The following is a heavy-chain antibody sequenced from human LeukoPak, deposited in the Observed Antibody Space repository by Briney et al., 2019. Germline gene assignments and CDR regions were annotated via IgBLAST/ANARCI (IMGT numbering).Heavy chain of an antibody. D-gene: IGHD1-26*01. Sequence: PSETLSLTCAVYGGSFSGYYWSWIRQPPGKGLEWIGEINHSGSTNYNPSLKSRVTISVDMSKNQFSLKLSSVTAADTAVYYCARGPRGIVGAKGPWFDPWGQGTLVTVSS. CDR1: GGSFSGYY. V-gene: IGHV4-34*01. CDR2: INHSGST. J-gene: IGHJ5*02. CDR3: ARGPRGIVGAKGPWFDP.